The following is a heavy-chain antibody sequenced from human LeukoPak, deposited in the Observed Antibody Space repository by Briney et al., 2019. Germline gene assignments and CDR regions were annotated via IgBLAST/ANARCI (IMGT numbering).Heavy chain of an antibody. Sequence: ASVKVSFTSSGYTFTIYGISWGRQAHGQGLEWMGWISAYNGNTNYAQKLQGRVTMTTDTSTSTAYMELRSLRSDATAVYYCARGIVKAYYFDYWGQGTLVTVSS. CDR1: GYTFTIYG. CDR2: ISAYNGNT. CDR3: ARGIVKAYYFDY. J-gene: IGHJ4*02. V-gene: IGHV1-18*01. D-gene: IGHD3-16*02.